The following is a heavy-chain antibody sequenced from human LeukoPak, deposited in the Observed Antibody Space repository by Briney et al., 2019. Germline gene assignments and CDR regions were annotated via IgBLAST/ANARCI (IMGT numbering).Heavy chain of an antibody. CDR1: GGSISSGGFS. V-gene: IGHV4-30-2*01. D-gene: IGHD6-13*01. J-gene: IGHJ4*02. CDR2: IYHSGST. CDR3: ASSLSSSWYKGFDY. Sequence: SETLSLTCAVSGGSISSGGFSWSWIRQPSGKGLEWIGYIYHSGSTYYNPSLKSRVTISVDRSKNQFSLKLSSVTAADTAVYYCASSLSSSWYKGFDYWGQGTLVTVSS.